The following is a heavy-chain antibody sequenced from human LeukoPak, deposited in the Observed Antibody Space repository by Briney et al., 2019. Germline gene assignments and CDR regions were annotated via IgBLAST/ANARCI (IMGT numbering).Heavy chain of an antibody. CDR1: GFTFSSYG. J-gene: IGHJ3*02. Sequence: ETGGSLRLSCAASGFTFSSYGMHWVRQAPGKGLEWVAFIRYDGSNKYYADSVKGRFTISRDNSKNTLYLQMNSLRAEDTAVYYCAKVGRWELPGAFDIWGQGTMVTVSS. D-gene: IGHD1-26*01. CDR3: AKVGRWELPGAFDI. CDR2: IRYDGSNK. V-gene: IGHV3-30*02.